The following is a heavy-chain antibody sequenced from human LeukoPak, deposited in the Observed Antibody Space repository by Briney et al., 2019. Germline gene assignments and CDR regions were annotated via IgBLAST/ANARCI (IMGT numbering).Heavy chain of an antibody. V-gene: IGHV5-51*01. D-gene: IGHD3-10*01. J-gene: IGHJ4*02. Sequence: GESLQISCKGSGYCFTSYWIGWVRQMPGEGLEWMGIIYPGDSDTRYSPSFQGQVTISADRSISTAYLQWSSLKASDTAMYYCARHPQIWFGELLPFDYWGQGTLVTVSS. CDR2: IYPGDSDT. CDR3: ARHPQIWFGELLPFDY. CDR1: GYCFTSYW.